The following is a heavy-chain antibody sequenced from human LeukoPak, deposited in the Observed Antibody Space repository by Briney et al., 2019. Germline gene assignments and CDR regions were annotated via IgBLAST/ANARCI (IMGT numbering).Heavy chain of an antibody. CDR1: GFTFSSYA. CDR3: ARLSPWSELLMGGFDY. CDR2: ISYDGSNK. D-gene: IGHD2-15*01. V-gene: IGHV3-30-3*01. Sequence: PGGSLRLSCAASGFTFSSYAMHWVRQAPGKGLEWVAVISYDGSNKYYADSVKGRFTISRDNSKNTLYLQMNSLRAEDTAVYYCARLSPWSELLMGGFDYWGQGTLVTVSS. J-gene: IGHJ4*02.